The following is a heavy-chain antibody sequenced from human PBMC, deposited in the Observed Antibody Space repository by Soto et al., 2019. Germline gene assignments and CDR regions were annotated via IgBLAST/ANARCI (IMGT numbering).Heavy chain of an antibody. D-gene: IGHD2-8*01. CDR3: ASMNQDNNVVLPTTMSDYDL. CDR1: GGTFSYYS. Sequence: QVHLVQSGTEVKKPGSSVKVSCKASGGTFSYYSFSWVRQAPGQGLEWMVRIITLLNRTTYAQKFQDRVTITAEKSTGTAYMDLSSLRSEDTAVYFCASMNQDNNVVLPTTMSDYDLWGRGTLVTVSS. V-gene: IGHV1-69*02. J-gene: IGHJ2*01. CDR2: IITLLNRT.